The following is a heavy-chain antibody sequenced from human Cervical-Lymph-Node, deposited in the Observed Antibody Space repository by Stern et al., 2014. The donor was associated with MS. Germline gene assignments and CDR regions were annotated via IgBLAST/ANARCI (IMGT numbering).Heavy chain of an antibody. CDR1: GGTFTTYA. Sequence: AQLVQSGAEVKKPGSPVRVSCKASGGTFTTYAISWGRQAPGQGLEWMGGVIPMSGTEKYAQKFQGRVTITADASTTTAYMELSSLKFDDTAVYYCARDLSGIGYYDYWGQGTLVAVSS. D-gene: IGHD3-22*01. V-gene: IGHV1-69*01. CDR2: VIPMSGTE. CDR3: ARDLSGIGYYDY. J-gene: IGHJ4*02.